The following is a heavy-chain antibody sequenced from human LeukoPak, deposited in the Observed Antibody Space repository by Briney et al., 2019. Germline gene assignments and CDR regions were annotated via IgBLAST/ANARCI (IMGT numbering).Heavy chain of an antibody. CDR3: ARVGDYYDSSGPLNP. CDR2: ISSSSSYI. D-gene: IGHD3-22*01. Sequence: GGSLRLSCAASGFIFSSYSMNWVRQAPGKGLEWVSSISSSSSYIYYADSVKGRFTISRDNAKNSLYLQMNSLRAEDTAVYYCARVGDYYDSSGPLNPWGQGTLVTVSS. V-gene: IGHV3-21*01. J-gene: IGHJ5*02. CDR1: GFIFSSYS.